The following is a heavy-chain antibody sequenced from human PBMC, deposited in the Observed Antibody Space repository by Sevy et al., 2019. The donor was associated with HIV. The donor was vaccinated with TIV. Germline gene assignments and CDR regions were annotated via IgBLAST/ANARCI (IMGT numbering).Heavy chain of an antibody. CDR2: IRPDGSDK. D-gene: IGHD1-26*01. CDR1: GFTFSPYW. V-gene: IGHV3-7*01. Sequence: GGSLRLSCEASGFTFSPYWMTWVRQAPGKGLEWVANIRPDGSDKYYVDSVKGRFTTAKDNARNSLYLQMNGLRSDDTAIYYGGRGVGLDRWGQGALVTVSS. J-gene: IGHJ5*02. CDR3: GRGVGLDR.